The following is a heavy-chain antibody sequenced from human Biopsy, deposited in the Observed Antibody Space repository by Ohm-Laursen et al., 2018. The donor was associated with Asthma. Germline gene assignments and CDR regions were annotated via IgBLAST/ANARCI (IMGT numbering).Heavy chain of an antibody. J-gene: IGHJ6*02. CDR3: ARGGYYGNRRYHNGLDV. CDR1: GDILSSFG. Sequence: SSVKVSCKAHGDILSSFGIKWVRKAPGQGLEWMGGVIPIYGTTHTAQKFQGRVTITADESTSTAYMELTSLRKEDTAVYYCARGGYYGNRRYHNGLDVWGQGTTVTVSS. V-gene: IGHV1-69*01. CDR2: VIPIYGTT. D-gene: IGHD4-11*01.